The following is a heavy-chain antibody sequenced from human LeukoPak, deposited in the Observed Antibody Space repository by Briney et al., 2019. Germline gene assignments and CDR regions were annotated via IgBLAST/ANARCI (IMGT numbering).Heavy chain of an antibody. D-gene: IGHD3-3*01. CDR3: ASTWVDYDYWSGYSNPPTRWFDP. Sequence: VASVKVSCKASGCTFTGYYMHWVRQAPGQGLEWMGWINPNSGGTNYAQKFQGRVTMTRDTSISTAYMELSRLRCDDTAVYYCASTWVDYDYWSGYSNPPTRWFDPWGQGTLVTVSS. V-gene: IGHV1-2*02. CDR1: GCTFTGYY. J-gene: IGHJ5*02. CDR2: INPNSGGT.